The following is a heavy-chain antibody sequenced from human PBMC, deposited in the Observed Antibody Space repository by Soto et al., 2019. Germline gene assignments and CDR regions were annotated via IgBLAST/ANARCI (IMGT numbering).Heavy chain of an antibody. Sequence: EVQLVESGGGLVQPGGSLRLSCAASGFTFRSHSMNWVRQAPGKGLEWLSYIGGSGTTIDYADSVKGRFTISRDNAKNSVFLQTNSLRGEDTAVYYCARDPPYSTSSGYCDHWGQGTPVIVSS. CDR1: GFTFRSHS. J-gene: IGHJ4*02. CDR2: IGGSGTTI. CDR3: ARDPPYSTSSGYCDH. V-gene: IGHV3-48*01. D-gene: IGHD6-6*01.